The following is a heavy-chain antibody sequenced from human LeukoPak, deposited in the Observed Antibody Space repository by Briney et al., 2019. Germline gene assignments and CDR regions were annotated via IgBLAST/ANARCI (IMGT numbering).Heavy chain of an antibody. CDR3: SIGWTGPGCYSMDN. J-gene: IGHJ4*02. Sequence: GGSLRLSCAASGFTFSIYYMSSIRQAPGTGLEWLSYISRDYSTVFYADSVKGRFTISRDNAQSSLNLQMNNLRADDTGIYYCSIGWTGPGCYSMDNWGQGTLVTVSS. CDR1: GFTFSIYY. CDR2: ISRDYSTV. V-gene: IGHV3-11*01. D-gene: IGHD2-15*01.